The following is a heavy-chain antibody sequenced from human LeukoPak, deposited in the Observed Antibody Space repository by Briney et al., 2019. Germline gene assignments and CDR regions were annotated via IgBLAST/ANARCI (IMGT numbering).Heavy chain of an antibody. CDR3: ARWESGTYLILDH. CDR2: ISSTISTI. V-gene: IGHV3-48*02. D-gene: IGHD1-26*01. CDR1: GFTFSSYS. Sequence: GGSLRLSCAASGFTFSSYSMNWVLQAPGKGLEWVSYISSTISTIYYADSVKGRFTISRDNAKNSLYLQMNSLRDEDTAVYYCARWESGTYLILDHWGPGTLVTVSS. J-gene: IGHJ4*02.